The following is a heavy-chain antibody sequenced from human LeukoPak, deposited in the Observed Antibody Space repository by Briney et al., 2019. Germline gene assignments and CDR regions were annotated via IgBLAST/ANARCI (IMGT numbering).Heavy chain of an antibody. CDR3: ARDRAARRVYDYYYYMDV. CDR2: INPNSGGT. D-gene: IGHD6-6*01. Sequence: GASVKVSCKASGYTFTGYYMHWVRQAPGQGLEWMGWINPNSGGTNYAQKFQGRVTMTRDTSISTAYMELSRLRSDDTAVYYCARDRAARRVYDYYYYMDVWGKGTTVTVSS. J-gene: IGHJ6*03. CDR1: GYTFTGYY. V-gene: IGHV1-2*02.